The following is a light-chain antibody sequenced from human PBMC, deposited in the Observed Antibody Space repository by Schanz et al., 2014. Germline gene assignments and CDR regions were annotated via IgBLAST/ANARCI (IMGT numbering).Light chain of an antibody. CDR1: QSVTSSY. CDR3: QQANSFPYT. V-gene: IGKV3D-20*02. CDR2: NAS. J-gene: IGKJ2*01. Sequence: EIVLTQSPGTLSLSPGERATLSCRASQSVTSSYLAWYQQTPGQAPRLLIYNASKRATGIPDRFSGSGSGTDFTLTISRLEPEDFATYYCQQANSFPYTFGQGTKLEIK.